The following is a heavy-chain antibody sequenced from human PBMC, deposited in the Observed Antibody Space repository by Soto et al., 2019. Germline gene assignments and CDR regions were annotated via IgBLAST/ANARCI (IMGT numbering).Heavy chain of an antibody. D-gene: IGHD3-3*01. V-gene: IGHV3-23*01. CDR2: MSGAGRSS. Sequence: DVQLLESGGDLVQPGGSLRLSCAASGFTFSSYAMSWVRQAPGKGLEWVSSMSGAGRSSYDADSEKGRFTISRDNSKNTLYLQMNNLRAEDTALYYCAKGPIFGVENIYDYWGQGTLVTVSS. J-gene: IGHJ4*02. CDR1: GFTFSSYA. CDR3: AKGPIFGVENIYDY.